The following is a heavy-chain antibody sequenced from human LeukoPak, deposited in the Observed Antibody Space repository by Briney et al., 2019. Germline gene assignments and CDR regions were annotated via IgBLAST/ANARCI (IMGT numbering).Heavy chain of an antibody. J-gene: IGHJ6*02. D-gene: IGHD4-17*01. V-gene: IGHV1-8*01. CDR2: MNPNSGNT. CDR3: ATAKTTVTSGRFFYYYYGMDV. CDR1: GYTFTSYD. Sequence: ASVKVSYKASGYTFTSYDINWVRQATGQGLEWMGWMNPNSGNTGYAQKFQGRVTMTRNTSISTAYMELSSLRSEDTAVYYCATAKTTVTSGRFFYYYYGMDVWGQGTTVTVSS.